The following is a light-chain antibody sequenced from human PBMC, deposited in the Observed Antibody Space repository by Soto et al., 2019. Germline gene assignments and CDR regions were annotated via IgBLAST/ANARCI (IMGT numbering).Light chain of an antibody. CDR2: LNGDCSH. V-gene: IGLV4-69*01. J-gene: IGLJ2*01. Sequence: QPVLTQSPSASASLGASVKLTCTLSRGHSNYIVAWHQHQPDKGPRFLMKLNGDCSHRRGDGIPDRFSGSCSGAERYLTISSLQPDDEAVYYCQTWGTGIHVVFGGGTKLTVL. CDR1: RGHSNYI. CDR3: QTWGTGIHVV.